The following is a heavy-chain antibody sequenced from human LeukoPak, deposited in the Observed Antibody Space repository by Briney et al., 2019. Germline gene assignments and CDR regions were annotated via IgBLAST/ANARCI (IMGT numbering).Heavy chain of an antibody. J-gene: IGHJ4*02. Sequence: GGSLRLSCAASGLTFSSYGMHWVRQAPGKGLEWVAVIWYDGSNKYYADSVKGRFTISRDNSKNTLYLQMNSLRAKDTAVYYCAKDEVLYDSSGYPDYWGQGTLVTVSS. CDR1: GLTFSSYG. CDR3: AKDEVLYDSSGYPDY. CDR2: IWYDGSNK. V-gene: IGHV3-33*06. D-gene: IGHD3-22*01.